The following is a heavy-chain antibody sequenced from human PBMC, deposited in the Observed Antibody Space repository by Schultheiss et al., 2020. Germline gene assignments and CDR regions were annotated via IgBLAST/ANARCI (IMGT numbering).Heavy chain of an antibody. CDR1: GYPFTAYF. J-gene: IGHJ2*01. Sequence: ASVKVSCKASGYPFTAYFIHWMRQAPGQGLEWMCYIDPNNGGTNCARKFLDRLTVTSDTSINTIYLEVSSLRSDDTAVYYCARCADGVETAIRDWYLDLWGRGTLVTVSS. V-gene: IGHV1-2*02. D-gene: IGHD2-21*02. CDR2: IDPNNGGT. CDR3: ARCADGVETAIRDWYLDL.